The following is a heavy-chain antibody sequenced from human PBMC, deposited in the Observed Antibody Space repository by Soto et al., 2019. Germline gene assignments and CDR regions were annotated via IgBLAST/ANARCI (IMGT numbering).Heavy chain of an antibody. CDR2: IYHSGST. Sequence: SETLSLTCAVSSGSISSSNWWSWVRQPPGKGLEWIGEIYHSGSTNYNPSLKSRVTISVDKSKNQFSLKLSSVTAADTAVYYCVGGVVVVPAAMNYWGQGTLVTVSS. J-gene: IGHJ4*02. CDR3: VGGVVVVPAAMNY. D-gene: IGHD2-2*01. V-gene: IGHV4-4*02. CDR1: SGSISSSNW.